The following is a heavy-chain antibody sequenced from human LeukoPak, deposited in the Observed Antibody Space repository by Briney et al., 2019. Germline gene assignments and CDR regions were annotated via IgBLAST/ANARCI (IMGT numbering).Heavy chain of an antibody. J-gene: IGHJ3*02. D-gene: IGHD3-10*01. Sequence: PGGSLRLSCAASGFTFSSYWMSWVRQAPGKGLEWVANIKQDGSEKYYVDSVKGRFTISRDNAKNSLYLQMNSLRAEDTAVYYCTRDSNYYGPSGEAFDIWGQGTMVTVSS. CDR1: GFTFSSYW. CDR2: IKQDGSEK. CDR3: TRDSNYYGPSGEAFDI. V-gene: IGHV3-7*01.